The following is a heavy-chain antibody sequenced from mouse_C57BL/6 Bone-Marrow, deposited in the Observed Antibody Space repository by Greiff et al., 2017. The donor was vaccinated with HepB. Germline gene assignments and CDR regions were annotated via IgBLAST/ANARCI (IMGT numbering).Heavy chain of an antibody. CDR1: GFTFSDAW. J-gene: IGHJ2*01. V-gene: IGHV6-6*01. CDR2: IRNKANNHAT. Sequence: EVKLQESGGGLVQPGGSMKLSCAASGFTFSDAWMDWVRQSPEKGLEWVAEIRNKANNHATYYAESVKGRFTISRDDSKSSVYLQMNSLRAEDTGIYYCTLWVALYYFDYWGKGTTLTVSS. CDR3: TLWVALYYFDY. D-gene: IGHD1-1*02.